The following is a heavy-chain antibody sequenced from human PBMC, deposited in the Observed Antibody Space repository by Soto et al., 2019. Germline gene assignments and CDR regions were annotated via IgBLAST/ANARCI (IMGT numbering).Heavy chain of an antibody. CDR2: IYYSGST. CDR3: ARRIVTIFGTSYFDS. CDR1: GGSISSSSYY. J-gene: IGHJ4*02. V-gene: IGHV4-39*01. D-gene: IGHD3-3*01. Sequence: QLQLQESGPGLVKPSETLSLTCTVSGGSISSSSYYWGWIRQPPGMGLEWIGSIYYSGSTYYNPSLKSRVTIPVDTSKNQFSLKLSSVTAPDTAVYYCARRIVTIFGTSYFDSWGQGTLVTVSS.